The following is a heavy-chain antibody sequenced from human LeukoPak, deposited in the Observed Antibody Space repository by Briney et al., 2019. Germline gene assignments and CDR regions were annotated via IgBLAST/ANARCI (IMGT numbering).Heavy chain of an antibody. CDR1: GFTFSSYW. V-gene: IGHV3-74*01. CDR3: AREAAGTYYYYMDV. Sequence: GGSLRLSCAASGFTFSSYWMHWVRQAPRKGLVWVSRINSDGSSTSYADSVKGRFTISRDNAKNTLYLQMNSLRAEDTAVYYCAREAAGTYYYYMDVWGKGTTVTVSS. J-gene: IGHJ6*03. CDR2: INSDGSST. D-gene: IGHD6-13*01.